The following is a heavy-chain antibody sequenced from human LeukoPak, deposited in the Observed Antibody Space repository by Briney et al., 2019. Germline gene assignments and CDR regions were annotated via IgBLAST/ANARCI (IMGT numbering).Heavy chain of an antibody. V-gene: IGHV3-9*03. CDR3: AKGNYYDSSGYYDAFDI. D-gene: IGHD3-22*01. Sequence: GGSLRLSCAASGFTFDDYAMHWVRQAPGKGLEWVSGISWNSGSIGYADSVKGRLTISRDNAKNSLYLQMNSLRAEDMALYYCAKGNYYDSSGYYDAFDIWGQGTMVTVSS. J-gene: IGHJ3*02. CDR1: GFTFDDYA. CDR2: ISWNSGSI.